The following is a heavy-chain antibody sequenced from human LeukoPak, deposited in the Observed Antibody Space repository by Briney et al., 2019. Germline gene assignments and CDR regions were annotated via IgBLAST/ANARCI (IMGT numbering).Heavy chain of an antibody. CDR3: ARGPKARNDEVDY. CDR1: GFTFSRYW. CDR2: IKPDGSEK. J-gene: IGHJ4*02. Sequence: GGSLRLSCAASGFTFSRYWMSWVRQAPGKGLEWLANIKPDGSEKYYVGSMKGRFTISRDNAKNSLYLQMNSLRAEGTAVYYCARGPKARNDEVDYWGQGTLVTVSP. V-gene: IGHV3-7*01. D-gene: IGHD1-1*01.